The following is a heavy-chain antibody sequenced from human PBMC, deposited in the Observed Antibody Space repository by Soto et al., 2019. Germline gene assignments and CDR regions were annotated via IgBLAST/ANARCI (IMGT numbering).Heavy chain of an antibody. CDR3: ARYDDDFWSGYYTGLGY. J-gene: IGHJ4*02. CDR1: GYTFTNYG. D-gene: IGHD3-3*01. Sequence: GASVKVSCKASGYTFTNYGVSWVRQAPGQGLEWMGWISAFSGNTNYAQKFHGRVTMTTDTSTSTAYMELRSLRSDDTAVYYCARYDDDFWSGYYTGLGYWGQGTLVTVSS. CDR2: ISAFSGNT. V-gene: IGHV1-18*01.